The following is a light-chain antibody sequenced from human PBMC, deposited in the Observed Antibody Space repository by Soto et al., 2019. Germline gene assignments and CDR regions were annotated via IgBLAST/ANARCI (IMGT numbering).Light chain of an antibody. CDR1: SSDVGGYNY. CDR2: EVS. Sequence: QSVLTQPASVSGSPGQSITISCTGTSSDVGGYNYVSWYQQHPGKAPKLIIYEVSDRPSGVSDRFSGSKSGNTAPLTISGLQAEDEADYYCSSFTTITTLEVFGGGTKLTVL. V-gene: IGLV2-14*01. J-gene: IGLJ3*02. CDR3: SSFTTITTLEV.